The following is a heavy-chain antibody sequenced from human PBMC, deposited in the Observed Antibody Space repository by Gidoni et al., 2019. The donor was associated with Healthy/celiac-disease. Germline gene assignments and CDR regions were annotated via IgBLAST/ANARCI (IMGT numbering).Heavy chain of an antibody. CDR2: ISGSGGST. CDR1: GFTFSSYA. Sequence: EVQLLASGGGLVQPGGSLRLSCAASGFTFSSYAMSWVRQAPGKGLEWVSAISGSGGSTYYADSVKGRFTISRDNSKNTLYLQMNSLRAEDTAVYYCAKDSLAQVRGSKLTFFDYWGQGTLVTVSS. J-gene: IGHJ4*02. V-gene: IGHV3-23*01. CDR3: AKDSLAQVRGSKLTFFDY. D-gene: IGHD3-10*01.